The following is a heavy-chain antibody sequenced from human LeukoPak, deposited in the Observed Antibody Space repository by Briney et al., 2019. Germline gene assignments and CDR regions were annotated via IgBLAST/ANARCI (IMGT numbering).Heavy chain of an antibody. D-gene: IGHD2-2*01. CDR1: GFTFSTYA. Sequence: GGSLRLSCAASGFTFSTYAMSWVRQAPGQGLEWVSSISGDGGSTYYAESVKGRFTISRDNSKNTLYLQMNSLRAEDTAVYYCAKRADCSTTNCFRFEYWGQGTLVTVSS. CDR3: AKRADCSTTNCFRFEY. V-gene: IGHV3-23*01. CDR2: ISGDGGST. J-gene: IGHJ4*02.